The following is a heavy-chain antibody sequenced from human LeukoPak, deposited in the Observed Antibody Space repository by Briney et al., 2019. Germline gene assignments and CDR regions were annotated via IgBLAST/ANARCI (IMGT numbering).Heavy chain of an antibody. CDR1: GITLSNYG. CDR2: ISDSGGSA. Sequence: GGFLRLSCAVSGITLSNYGMSWVRQAPGKGLELVAGISDSGGSAKYADSVKGRFTISRDNPKNTLFLQMNSLRAEDTAVYFCAKRGVVIRVVLIGFHKEAYYFESWGQGALVTVSS. J-gene: IGHJ4*02. V-gene: IGHV3-23*01. D-gene: IGHD3-10*01. CDR3: AKRGVVIRVVLIGFHKEAYYFES.